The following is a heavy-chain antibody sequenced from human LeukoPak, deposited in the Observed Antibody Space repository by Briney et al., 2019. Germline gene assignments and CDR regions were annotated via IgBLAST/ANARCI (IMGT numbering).Heavy chain of an antibody. CDR2: IYHSGST. Sequence: SGTLSLTCAVSGGSISSSNWWSWVRQPPGKGLEWIGEIYHSGSTYYNPSLKSRVTISVDTSKNQFSLKLSSVTAADTAVYYCARVGSGSIDYYYYMDVWGKGTTVTISS. J-gene: IGHJ6*03. D-gene: IGHD3-10*01. V-gene: IGHV4-4*02. CDR3: ARVGSGSIDYYYYMDV. CDR1: GGSISSSNW.